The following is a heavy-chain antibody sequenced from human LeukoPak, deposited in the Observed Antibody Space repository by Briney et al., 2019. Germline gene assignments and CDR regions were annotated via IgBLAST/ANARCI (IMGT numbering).Heavy chain of an antibody. J-gene: IGHJ4*02. Sequence: GESLQISCKGSGYIFTSYWIGWGRQLAGKGLEWMGIIYPGDSDTRYSPSFQGQVTISADKSISTAYLQWSSLKASDTAMYYCARVPGYYDSSGYFETENYFDYWGQGTLVTVSS. CDR2: IYPGDSDT. V-gene: IGHV5-51*01. D-gene: IGHD3-22*01. CDR3: ARVPGYYDSSGYFETENYFDY. CDR1: GYIFTSYW.